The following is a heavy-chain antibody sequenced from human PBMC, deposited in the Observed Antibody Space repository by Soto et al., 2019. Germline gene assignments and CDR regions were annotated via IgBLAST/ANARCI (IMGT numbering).Heavy chain of an antibody. CDR3: ASCPSGVTTSSVDGLDV. J-gene: IGHJ6*02. D-gene: IGHD3-10*01. CDR1: GGSISSVGYY. CDR2: ISYSGST. Sequence: QMQLQESGPGLVKPSQTLSLTCTVSGGSISSVGYYWSWVRQHPGKGLEWIGYISYSGSTHYNPSLKSRVAISADTSKNQFSLKLSDVTAADTAVYYCASCPSGVTTSSVDGLDVWGQGTKVTVSS. V-gene: IGHV4-31*03.